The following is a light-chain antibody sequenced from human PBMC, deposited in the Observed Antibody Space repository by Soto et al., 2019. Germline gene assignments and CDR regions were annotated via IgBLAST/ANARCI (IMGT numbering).Light chain of an antibody. CDR3: QQYNSYST. CDR1: QTISSW. Sequence: DIQMTQSPSTLSGSVGDRVTITCRASQTISSWLAWYQQKPGKAPKLLIYDASSLESGVPSRLSGSASGTEFTLTISSLQPDDFATYYCQQYNSYSTFGQGTKVDIK. V-gene: IGKV1-5*01. CDR2: DAS. J-gene: IGKJ1*01.